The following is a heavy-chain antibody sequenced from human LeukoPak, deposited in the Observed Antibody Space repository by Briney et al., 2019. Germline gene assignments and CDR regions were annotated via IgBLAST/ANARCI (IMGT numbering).Heavy chain of an antibody. CDR3: ARGVAVADDAFDY. V-gene: IGHV3-15*01. Sequence: PGGSLRLSCAASGFTFSNAWMSWVRQAPGKGLEWVGRIKSKTDGGTTDYAAPVKGRFTISRDDSKNTLYLQMNSPRAEDTAVYYCARGVAVADDAFDYWGQGTLVTVSS. D-gene: IGHD6-19*01. CDR2: IKSKTDGGTT. J-gene: IGHJ4*02. CDR1: GFTFSNAW.